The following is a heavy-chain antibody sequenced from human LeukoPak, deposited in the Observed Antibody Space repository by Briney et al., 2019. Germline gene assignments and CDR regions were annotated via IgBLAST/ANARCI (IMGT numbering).Heavy chain of an antibody. CDR3: ATHRVGATTDFDY. V-gene: IGHV4-39*01. CDR1: GGSISSSSYY. D-gene: IGHD1-26*01. CDR2: IYYSGST. Sequence: SETLSLTCTVSGGSISSSSYYWGWIRQPPGKGLERIGSIYYSGSTYYNPSLKSRVTISVDTSKNQFSLKLSSVTAADTAVYYCATHRVGATTDFDYWGPGTLVTVSS. J-gene: IGHJ4*02.